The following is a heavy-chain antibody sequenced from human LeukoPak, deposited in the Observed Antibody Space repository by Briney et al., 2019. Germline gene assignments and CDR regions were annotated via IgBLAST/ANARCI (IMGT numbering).Heavy chain of an antibody. CDR1: GFTFSSYS. V-gene: IGHV3-21*01. CDR3: ARDPRRYYDSTDAFDI. D-gene: IGHD3-22*01. CDR2: ISSSSSYI. J-gene: IGHJ3*02. Sequence: TGGSLRLSCAASGFTFSSYSMNWVRQAPGKGLEWVSSISSSSSYIYYADSVKGRFTISRDNAKNSLYLQMNSLRAEDTAVYYCARDPRRYYDSTDAFDIWGQGTMVTVSS.